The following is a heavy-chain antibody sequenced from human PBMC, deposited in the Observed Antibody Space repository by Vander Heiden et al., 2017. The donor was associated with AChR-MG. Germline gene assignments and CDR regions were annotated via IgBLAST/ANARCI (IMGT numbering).Heavy chain of an antibody. D-gene: IGHD3-3*01. CDR1: GVPFSSYA. CDR2: ISGSGGST. CDR3: AKDQNPRTNALFGVDDY. V-gene: IGHV3-23*01. Sequence: EVQLLESGGGLVQPGGSLRLSCAASGVPFSSYAMSWVRQAPGKGLEWVSAISGSGGSTYYADSVKGRFTISRDNSKNTLYLQMNSLRAEDTAVYYCAKDQNPRTNALFGVDDYWGQGTLVTVSS. J-gene: IGHJ4*02.